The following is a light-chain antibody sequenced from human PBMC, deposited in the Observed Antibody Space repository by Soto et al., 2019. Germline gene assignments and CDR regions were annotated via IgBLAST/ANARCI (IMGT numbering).Light chain of an antibody. CDR3: CSYGGSHTRV. CDR1: SGDVGGYNF. J-gene: IGLJ3*02. CDR2: DVS. V-gene: IGLV2-11*01. Sequence: QSALTQPRSVSGSPGQSVTISCTGASGDVGGYNFVSWYQQHPGKAPTLMIFDVSQRPSGVPDRFSGSKSGNTASLTISGLQAEDEADYYCCSYGGSHTRVFGGGTKLTVL.